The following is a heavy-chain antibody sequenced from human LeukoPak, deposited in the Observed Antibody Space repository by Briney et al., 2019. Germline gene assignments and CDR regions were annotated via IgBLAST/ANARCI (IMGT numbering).Heavy chain of an antibody. J-gene: IGHJ4*02. V-gene: IGHV3-43*02. CDR1: GFTFGAHA. Sequence: GGSLRLSCAASGFTFGAHALHWVRQAPGKGLEWVSLIIGDGSSTYYADSVKGRFTIYRDNSKNSLYLQMNSLRTEDTALYYCAKDSSSWSFFDYWGQGTLVTVSS. CDR3: AKDSSSWSFFDY. D-gene: IGHD6-19*01. CDR2: IIGDGSST.